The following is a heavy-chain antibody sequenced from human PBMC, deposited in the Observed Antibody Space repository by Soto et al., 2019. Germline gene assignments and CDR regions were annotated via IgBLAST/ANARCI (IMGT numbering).Heavy chain of an antibody. CDR3: ARASRRNWFDP. J-gene: IGHJ5*02. V-gene: IGHV4-61*01. Sequence: SETLSLTCTVSGGSVSSGSYYWGWIRQPPGKGLEWIGYIYYSGSTNYNPSLKSRVTISVDTSKNQFSLKLSSVTAADTAVYYCARASRRNWFDPWGQGTLVTVS. CDR1: GGSVSSGSYY. CDR2: IYYSGST.